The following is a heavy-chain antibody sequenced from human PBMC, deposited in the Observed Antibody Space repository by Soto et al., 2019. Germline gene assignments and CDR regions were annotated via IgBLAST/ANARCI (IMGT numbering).Heavy chain of an antibody. Sequence: SETLSLTCTVSGGSISSYYWSWIRQPPGKGLEWIGYIYYSGSTNYNPSLKSRVTISVDTSKNQFSLKLSSVTAADTAVYYCARDTPKDRDYYYYYMDVWGKGTTVTVSS. CDR2: IYYSGST. CDR1: GGSISSYY. V-gene: IGHV4-59*01. J-gene: IGHJ6*03. CDR3: ARDTPKDRDYYYYYMDV.